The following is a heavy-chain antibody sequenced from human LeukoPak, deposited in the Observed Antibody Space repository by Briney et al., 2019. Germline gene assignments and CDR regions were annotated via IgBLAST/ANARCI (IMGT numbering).Heavy chain of an antibody. CDR1: GFTFGSYS. J-gene: IGHJ4*02. V-gene: IGHV3-21*01. CDR2: ISSSSSYI. D-gene: IGHD5-24*01. Sequence: GGSLRLSCAASGFTFGSYSMNWVRQAPGKGLEWVSSISSSSSYIYYADSVKGRFTISRDNAKNSLYLQMNSLRAEDTAVYYCASGSRDGYNDYWGQGTLVTVSS. CDR3: ASGSRDGYNDY.